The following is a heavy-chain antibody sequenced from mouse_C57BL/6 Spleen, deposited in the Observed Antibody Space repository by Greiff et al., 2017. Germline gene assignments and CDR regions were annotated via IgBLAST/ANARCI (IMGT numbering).Heavy chain of an antibody. CDR1: GYSITSGYY. CDR3: ARGEIGYDDPWFAY. Sequence: DVQLQESGPGLVKPSQSLSLTCSVTGYSITSGYYWNWIRQFPGNKLEWMGYISYDGSNNYNPSLKNRISITRDTSKNQFFLKLNSVTTEDTATYYCARGEIGYDDPWFAYWGQGTLVTVSA. J-gene: IGHJ3*01. D-gene: IGHD2-2*01. CDR2: ISYDGSN. V-gene: IGHV3-6*01.